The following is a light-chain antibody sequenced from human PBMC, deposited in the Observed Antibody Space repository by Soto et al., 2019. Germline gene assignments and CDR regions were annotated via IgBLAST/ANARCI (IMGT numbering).Light chain of an antibody. V-gene: IGLV2-23*02. CDR1: SSDVGSYNL. J-gene: IGLJ1*01. CDR2: EVS. CDR3: CSYAGSSTFL. Sequence: LTQPASVSGSPGQSITISCTGTSSDVGSYNLVSWYQQHPGKAPKLMIYEVSKRPSGVSNRFSGSKSGNTASLTISGLQAEDEADYYCCSYAGSSTFLFGTGTKVTVL.